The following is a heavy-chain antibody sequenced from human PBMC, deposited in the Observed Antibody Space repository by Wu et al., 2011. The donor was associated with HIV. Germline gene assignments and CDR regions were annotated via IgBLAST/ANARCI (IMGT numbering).Heavy chain of an antibody. CDR1: GYTFTSYD. V-gene: IGHV1-8*02. CDR3: ARKRSEPHYGSGSYYSNPQPFDY. CDR2: MNPNSGNT. J-gene: IGHJ4*02. Sequence: QVQLVQSGAEVKKPGASVKVSCKASGYTFTSYDINWVRQATGQGLEWMGWMNPNSGNTGYAQKFQGRVTMTRNTSISTAYMELSSLRSEDTAVYYCARKRSEPHYGSGSYYSNPQPFDYWAREPWSPSPQ. D-gene: IGHD3-10*01.